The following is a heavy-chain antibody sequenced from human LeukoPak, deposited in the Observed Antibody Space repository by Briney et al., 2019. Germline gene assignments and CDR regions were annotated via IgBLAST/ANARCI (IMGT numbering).Heavy chain of an antibody. CDR3: AKDQVPDYYDSSGYPSWFDP. V-gene: IGHV3-21*01. J-gene: IGHJ5*02. Sequence: GGSLRLSCAASGFTFSSYSMNWVRQAPGKGLEWVSSISSSSSYIYYADSVKGRFTISRDNSKNTLYLQMNSLRAEDTAVYYCAKDQVPDYYDSSGYPSWFDPWGQGTLVTVSS. D-gene: IGHD3-22*01. CDR2: ISSSSSYI. CDR1: GFTFSSYS.